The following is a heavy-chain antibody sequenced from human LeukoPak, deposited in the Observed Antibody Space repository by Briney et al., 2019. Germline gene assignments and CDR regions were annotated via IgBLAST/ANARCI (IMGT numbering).Heavy chain of an antibody. CDR1: GYTFTSYY. CDR3: ARDPVSIALQINADY. Sequence: ASVKVSCKASGYTFTSYYMHWVRQAPGQGLEWMGIINPSGGSTSYAQKFQGRVTMTRDTSTSTVYMELSSLRAEDTAVYYCARDPVSIALQINADYWGQGTLVTVSS. J-gene: IGHJ4*02. D-gene: IGHD2-21*01. V-gene: IGHV1-46*01. CDR2: INPSGGST.